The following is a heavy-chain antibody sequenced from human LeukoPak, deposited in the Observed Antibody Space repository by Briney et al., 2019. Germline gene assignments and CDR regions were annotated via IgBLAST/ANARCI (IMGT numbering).Heavy chain of an antibody. D-gene: IGHD4-17*01. CDR3: AGTSDYGGY. Sequence: SETLSLTCTVSGGSISSYFWSWIRQPPRKGLEWIGYIYYSGSTNYNPSLKSRVTISVDTSKNQFSLKLSSVTAADTAVYYCAGTSDYGGYWGQGTLVTVSS. V-gene: IGHV4-59*01. CDR1: GGSISSYF. CDR2: IYYSGST. J-gene: IGHJ4*02.